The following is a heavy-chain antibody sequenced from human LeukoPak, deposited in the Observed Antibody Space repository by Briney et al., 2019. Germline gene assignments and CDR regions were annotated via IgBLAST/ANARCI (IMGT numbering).Heavy chain of an antibody. Sequence: GGSLRLSCAASGFTVSSNYMSWVRQAPGKGLEWVANIKQDGSEKYYVDSVKGRFTISRDNAKNSLYLQMNSLRAEDTAVYYCARGEVVAARFDYWGQGTLVTVSS. V-gene: IGHV3-7*01. CDR1: GFTVSSNY. J-gene: IGHJ4*02. D-gene: IGHD2-15*01. CDR2: IKQDGSEK. CDR3: ARGEVVAARFDY.